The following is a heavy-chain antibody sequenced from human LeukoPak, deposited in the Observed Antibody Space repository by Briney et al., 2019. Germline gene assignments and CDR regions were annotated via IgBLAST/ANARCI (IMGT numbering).Heavy chain of an antibody. J-gene: IGHJ4*02. V-gene: IGHV4-34*01. Sequence: SETLSLTCAVYGGSFSGYYWSWIRQPPGKGLEWIGEINHSGSTNYNPSLKSRVTISVDTSKNQFSLKLSSVTAADTAVYCCARYRKLLWFGEYDYWGQGTLVTVSS. CDR3: ARYRKLLWFGEYDY. D-gene: IGHD3-10*01. CDR2: INHSGST. CDR1: GGSFSGYY.